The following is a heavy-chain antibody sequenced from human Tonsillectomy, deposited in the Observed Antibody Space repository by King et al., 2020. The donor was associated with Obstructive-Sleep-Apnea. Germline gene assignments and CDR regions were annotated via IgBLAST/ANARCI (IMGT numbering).Heavy chain of an antibody. CDR3: ARASPAGGVYYFDH. Sequence: QLQESGPGLVKPSQTLSLTCTVSGDSFSSGNYYWSWIRQPPGTGLEWIVYIYYSGSTYYNPSLETRVTISVDRSKNEFSLKLSSVTAADTAVYYCARASPAGGVYYFDHWGQGTLVSVSS. V-gene: IGHV4-30-4*01. CDR1: GDSFSSGNYY. D-gene: IGHD2-8*02. CDR2: IYYSGST. J-gene: IGHJ4*02.